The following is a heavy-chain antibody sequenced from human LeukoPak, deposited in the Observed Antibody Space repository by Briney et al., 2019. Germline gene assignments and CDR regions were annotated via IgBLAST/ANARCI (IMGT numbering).Heavy chain of an antibody. V-gene: IGHV4-39*01. CDR1: GGSISSNSYS. CDR2: MSYSGST. Sequence: SETLSLTCTVSGGSISSNSYSWGWIRQPPGKGLEWIASMSYSGSTYYNPSLKSRVTISVDTSRNQFSLKLSSVTTADTAVYYCARHHVAGTNYWGQGTLVTVSS. J-gene: IGHJ4*02. D-gene: IGHD6-19*01. CDR3: ARHHVAGTNY.